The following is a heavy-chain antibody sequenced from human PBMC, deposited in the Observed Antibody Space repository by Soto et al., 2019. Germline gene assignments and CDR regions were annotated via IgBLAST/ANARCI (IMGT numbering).Heavy chain of an antibody. V-gene: IGHV3-21*01. Sequence: EVQLVESGGGLVKPGGSLRLSCTASGFSFGDYSMTWVRQAPGKGLEWVASIGASSTYIYYGDSVKRRFTVSRDNAKNSLYLQMNSLSAEDPAVYYCARAFTSIAIFGVDWDSWGQGTLVTVSS. CDR3: ARAFTSIAIFGVDWDS. CDR1: GFSFGDYS. D-gene: IGHD3-3*01. CDR2: IGASSTYI. J-gene: IGHJ4*02.